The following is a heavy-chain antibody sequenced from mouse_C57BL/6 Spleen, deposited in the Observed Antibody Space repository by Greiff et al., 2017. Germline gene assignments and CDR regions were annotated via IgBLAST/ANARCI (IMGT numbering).Heavy chain of an antibody. CDR2: IYPGDGDT. D-gene: IGHD1-1*01. CDR3: ARYTTVVVDY. CDR1: GYAFSSSW. Sequence: QVHVKQSGPELVKPGASVKISCKASGYAFSSSWMNWVKQRPGKGLEWIGRIYPGDGDTNYNGKFKGKATLTADKSSSTAYMQLSSLTSEDSAVYFCARYTTVVVDYWGQGTTLTVSS. J-gene: IGHJ2*01. V-gene: IGHV1-82*01.